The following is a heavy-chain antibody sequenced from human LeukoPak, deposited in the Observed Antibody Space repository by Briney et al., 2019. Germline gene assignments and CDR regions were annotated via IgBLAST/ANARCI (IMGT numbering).Heavy chain of an antibody. Sequence: QAGGTLSLSCAVSGFTLSSYWKTWVSQAPGKGWVGGTNINHPGSNRQYMDSVKGRFTISRDKAKNPLYLEMSSLKAEDTAVYFCGRGTWYILWVGWGQGTLVSVSP. CDR2: INHPGSNR. CDR1: GFTLSSYW. J-gene: IGHJ4*02. V-gene: IGHV3-7*03. CDR3: GRGTWYILWVG. D-gene: IGHD3-9*01.